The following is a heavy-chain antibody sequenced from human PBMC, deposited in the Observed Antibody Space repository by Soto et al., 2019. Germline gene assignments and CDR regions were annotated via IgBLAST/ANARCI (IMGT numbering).Heavy chain of an antibody. CDR3: ARDTAGGRATAILDY. V-gene: IGHV3-30-3*01. J-gene: IGHJ4*02. CDR2: ISYDGSNK. Sequence: LRLSCAASGFTFSSYAMHWVRQAPGKGLEWVAVISYDGSNKYYADSVKGRFTISRDNSKNTLYLQMNSLRAEDTAVYYCARDTAGGRATAILDYWGQGTLVTVSS. CDR1: GFTFSSYA. D-gene: IGHD5-18*01.